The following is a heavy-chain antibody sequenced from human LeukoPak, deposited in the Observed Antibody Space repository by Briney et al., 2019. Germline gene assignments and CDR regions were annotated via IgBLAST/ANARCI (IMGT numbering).Heavy chain of an antibody. J-gene: IGHJ3*02. V-gene: IGHV3-30*18. CDR2: ISYDGSKK. CDR1: GFTFSSYG. D-gene: IGHD4-17*01. CDR3: AKGRVPGTVTTTYDAFDI. Sequence: GGSLRLSCVASGFTFSSYGMHWVRQAPGKGLEWVAVISYDGSKKYYVDSVKGRFTISRDNSKNTLFLQMNSLRAEDTAVYYCAKGRVPGTVTTTYDAFDIWGQGTMVTVSS.